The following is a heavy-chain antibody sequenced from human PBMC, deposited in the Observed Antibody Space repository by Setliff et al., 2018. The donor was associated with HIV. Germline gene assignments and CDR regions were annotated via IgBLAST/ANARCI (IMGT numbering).Heavy chain of an antibody. CDR1: GGSISSSSYY. D-gene: IGHD3-16*01. J-gene: IGHJ4*02. CDR3: VKDPWGRAPVSYYFNN. V-gene: IGHV4-61*01. Sequence: PSETLSLTCTVSGGSISSSSYYWSWIRQPPGKGLEWIGNIHYSGSTNYNPSLKSRVTIAVDTSKNQFSLRLSSGSAAETAVYYCVKDPWGRAPVSYYFNNWGQGRLVTVSS. CDR2: IHYSGST.